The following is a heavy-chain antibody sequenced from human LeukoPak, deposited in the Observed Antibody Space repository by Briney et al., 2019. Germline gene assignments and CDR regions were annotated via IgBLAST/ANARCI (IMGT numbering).Heavy chain of an antibody. D-gene: IGHD3-16*01. CDR1: GFTFSSYG. Sequence: GGSLRLSCVASGFTFSSYGMHWVRQAPGKGLEWVAVISYDGSNKYYADSVKGRFTISRDNSKNTLYLQMNSLRAEDTAVYYCAKSRFGDKTVFDYWGQGTLVTVSS. CDR2: ISYDGSNK. J-gene: IGHJ4*02. V-gene: IGHV3-30*18. CDR3: AKSRFGDKTVFDY.